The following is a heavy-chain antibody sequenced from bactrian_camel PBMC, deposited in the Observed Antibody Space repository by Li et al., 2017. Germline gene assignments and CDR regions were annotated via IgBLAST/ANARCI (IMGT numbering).Heavy chain of an antibody. D-gene: IGHD7*01. CDR3: AAVPGRNWCVEY. Sequence: VQLVESGGGSAQAGGSLTLSCVASGSSLSSYCMGWFRQAPGKEREGIAAAGGGSMTYADSVKGRFTISRDKAKNTLYLQMHSLKIEDTDVYYCAAVPGRNWCVEYWGQGTQVTVS. J-gene: IGHJ4*01. V-gene: IGHV3S53*01. CDR2: AGGGSM. CDR1: GSSLSSYC.